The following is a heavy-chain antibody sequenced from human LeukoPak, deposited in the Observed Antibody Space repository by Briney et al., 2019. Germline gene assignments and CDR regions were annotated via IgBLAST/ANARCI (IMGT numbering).Heavy chain of an antibody. V-gene: IGHV4-34*01. CDR3: ARDSHYYDSGSRLGWLDP. Sequence: SETLSLTCAVYGGSFSGYYWSWIRQPPGKGLEWIGEINHSGSTNYNPFLKSRVTISVDTSKNQFSLKLSSVTAADTAVYYCARDSHYYDSGSRLGWLDPWGQGTLVTVSS. D-gene: IGHD3-10*01. CDR1: GGSFSGYY. J-gene: IGHJ5*02. CDR2: INHSGST.